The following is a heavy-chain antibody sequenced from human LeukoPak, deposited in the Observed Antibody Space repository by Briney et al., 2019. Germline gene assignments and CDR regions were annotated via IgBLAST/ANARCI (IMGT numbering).Heavy chain of an antibody. D-gene: IGHD2-21*01. CDR3: ARDIRHSNYYYYYYMDV. J-gene: IGHJ6*03. CDR2: ISAYNGNT. CDR1: GYTFTSYD. Sequence: ASVKVSCKASGYTFTSYDINWVRQATGQGLEWMGWISAYNGNTNYAQKLQGRVTMTTDTSTSTAYMELRSLRSDDTAVYYCARDIRHSNYYYYYYMDVWGKGTTVTVSS. V-gene: IGHV1-18*01.